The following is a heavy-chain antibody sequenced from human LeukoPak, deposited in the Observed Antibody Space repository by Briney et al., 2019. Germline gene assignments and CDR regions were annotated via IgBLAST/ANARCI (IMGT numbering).Heavy chain of an antibody. CDR1: GFTFSSYA. V-gene: IGHV3-30*04. J-gene: IGHJ3*02. CDR2: ISYDGSNK. Sequence: GGSLRLSCAASGFTFSSYAMHWVRQAPGKGLEWVAVISYDGSNKYYADSVKGRFTISRDNSKNTLYLQMNSLRAEDTAVYYCARQYCSGTSCYGDDAFDIWGQGTMVTVSS. CDR3: ARQYCSGTSCYGDDAFDI. D-gene: IGHD2-2*01.